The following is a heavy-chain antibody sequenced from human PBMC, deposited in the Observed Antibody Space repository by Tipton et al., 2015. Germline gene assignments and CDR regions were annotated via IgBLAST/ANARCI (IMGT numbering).Heavy chain of an antibody. V-gene: IGHV4-39*07. CDR3: ARDIVPNWFDP. CDR1: GGSISSGGYY. CDR2: IFVSGSV. D-gene: IGHD2-15*01. J-gene: IGHJ5*02. Sequence: TLSLTCTVSGGSISSGGYYWSWIRQHPGKGLEWIGRIFVSGSVAYSPSVKSRVTMSVDTSKNQFFLKLTSVSAADTAIYYCARDIVPNWFDPWGQGILVTVSS.